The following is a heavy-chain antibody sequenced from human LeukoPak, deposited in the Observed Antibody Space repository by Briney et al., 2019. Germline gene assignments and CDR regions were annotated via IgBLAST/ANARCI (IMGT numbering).Heavy chain of an antibody. CDR2: IYTSGST. D-gene: IGHD6-6*01. V-gene: IGHV4-61*02. Sequence: SQTLSLTCAVSGGSISSGGYYWSWIRQPAGKGLEWIGRIYTSGSTNYNPSLKSRVTMSVDTSKNQFSLKLSSVTAADTAVYYCARVVSSSSLRFDPWGQGTLVTVSS. CDR1: GGSISSGGYY. J-gene: IGHJ5*02. CDR3: ARVVSSSSLRFDP.